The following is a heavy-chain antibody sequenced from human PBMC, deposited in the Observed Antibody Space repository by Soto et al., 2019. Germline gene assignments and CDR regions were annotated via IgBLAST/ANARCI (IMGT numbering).Heavy chain of an antibody. Sequence: QVQLQESGPGLVKPSETLSLTCTVSGGSVSSGLYYWTWIRQPPGKGLEWIGYIYYTGSTNYNPSFKSRVTISVDKFKNQFSLKLTSVPAADTAVYYCVRGGGYCTDGICYDAFDIWGQGTMVTVSS. CDR2: IYYTGST. D-gene: IGHD2-15*01. J-gene: IGHJ3*02. V-gene: IGHV4-61*01. CDR3: VRGGGYCTDGICYDAFDI. CDR1: GGSVSSGLYY.